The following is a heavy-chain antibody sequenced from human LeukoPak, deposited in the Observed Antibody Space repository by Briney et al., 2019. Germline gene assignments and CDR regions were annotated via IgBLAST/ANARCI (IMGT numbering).Heavy chain of an antibody. Sequence: GGSLRLSWAASGFTFSSYAMSWVRQAPGKGLEWVPAISGSGGSTYYADSVKGRFTISRDNSKNTLYLQMNSLRAEDTAVYYCAKTAYYYDSSGNAETPHFDYWGQGTLVTVSS. CDR3: AKTAYYYDSSGNAETPHFDY. D-gene: IGHD3-22*01. J-gene: IGHJ4*02. V-gene: IGHV3-23*01. CDR1: GFTFSSYA. CDR2: ISGSGGST.